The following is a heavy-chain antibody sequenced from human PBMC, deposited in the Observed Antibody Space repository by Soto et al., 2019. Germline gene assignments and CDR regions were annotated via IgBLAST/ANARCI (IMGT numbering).Heavy chain of an antibody. J-gene: IGHJ4*02. CDR3: ARVTTNCSGGSCFDY. CDR1: GGTFSSYT. CDR2: IIPILGIA. Sequence: QVQLVQSGAEVKKPGSSVKVSCKASGGTFSSYTISWVRQVPGQGLEWMGRIIPILGIANYAQKFQGRVTITADKSTSTAYMELSSLRSEDTAVYYCARVTTNCSGGSCFDYWGQGTLVTVSS. V-gene: IGHV1-69*02. D-gene: IGHD2-15*01.